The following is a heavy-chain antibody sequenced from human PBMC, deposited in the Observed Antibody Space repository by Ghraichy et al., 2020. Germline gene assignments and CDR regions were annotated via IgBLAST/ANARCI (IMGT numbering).Heavy chain of an antibody. J-gene: IGHJ6*02. D-gene: IGHD1-26*01. CDR3: ARDMSGSYYGYYYYYDGMDG. V-gene: IGHV3-7*03. Sequence: GGSLRLSCAASGFTFSSYWMSWVRQAPGKGLEWVANIKQDGSEKYYVDSVKGRFTISRDNAKNSLYLQMNSLRAEDTAVYYCARDMSGSYYGYYYYYDGMDGWGQGTTVTVSS. CDR1: GFTFSSYW. CDR2: IKQDGSEK.